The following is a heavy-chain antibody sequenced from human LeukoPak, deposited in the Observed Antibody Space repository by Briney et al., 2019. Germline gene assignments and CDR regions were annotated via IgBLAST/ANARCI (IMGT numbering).Heavy chain of an antibody. Sequence: SETLSLTCAVYGGSFSGYYWSWIRQPPGKGLEWIGEINHSGSTNYNPSLRSRVTISVDTSKNQFSLKLSSVTAADTAVYYCARAPTSMVRGVSYFDYWGQGTLVTVSS. CDR2: INHSGST. J-gene: IGHJ4*02. D-gene: IGHD3-10*01. V-gene: IGHV4-34*01. CDR1: GGSFSGYY. CDR3: ARAPTSMVRGVSYFDY.